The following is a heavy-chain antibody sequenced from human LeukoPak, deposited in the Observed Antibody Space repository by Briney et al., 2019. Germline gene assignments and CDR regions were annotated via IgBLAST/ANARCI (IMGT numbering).Heavy chain of an antibody. Sequence: PGGSLRLSCAASGFTFSSYGMHWVRQAPGKGLEWVAVISYDGSNKYYADSVKGRFTISRDNSKNTLYLQMNSLRAEDTAVYYCAKDLEGDSSSPWGQGTLVTVSS. V-gene: IGHV3-30*18. CDR2: ISYDGSNK. CDR1: GFTFSSYG. CDR3: AKDLEGDSSSP. J-gene: IGHJ5*02. D-gene: IGHD6-13*01.